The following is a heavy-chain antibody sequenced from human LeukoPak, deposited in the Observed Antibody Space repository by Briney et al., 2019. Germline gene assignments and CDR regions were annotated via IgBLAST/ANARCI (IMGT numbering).Heavy chain of an antibody. CDR2: IYSGGST. Sequence: PGGSLRLSCAASGFTVSSNYMSWVRQAPGKGLEWVSVIYSGGSTYYADSVKGRFTISRDNAKNSLYLQMNSLRAEDTAVYYCAREKGDDYVWGSYRSIDYWGQGTLVTVSS. D-gene: IGHD3-16*02. V-gene: IGHV3-53*01. CDR1: GFTVSSNY. J-gene: IGHJ4*02. CDR3: AREKGDDYVWGSYRSIDY.